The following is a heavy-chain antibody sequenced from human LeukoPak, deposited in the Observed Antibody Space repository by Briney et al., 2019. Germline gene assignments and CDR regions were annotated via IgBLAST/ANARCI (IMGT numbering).Heavy chain of an antibody. V-gene: IGHV4-59*08. CDR2: IYYSGST. CDR3: ARVFAVGATSTSDY. J-gene: IGHJ4*02. Sequence: SETLSLTCTVSGGSISSYYWSWIRQPPGKGLEWIGYIYYSGSTNYNPSLKSRVTISVDTSKNQFSLKLSSVTAADTAVYYCARVFAVGATSTSDYWGQGTLVTVSS. CDR1: GGSISSYY. D-gene: IGHD1-26*01.